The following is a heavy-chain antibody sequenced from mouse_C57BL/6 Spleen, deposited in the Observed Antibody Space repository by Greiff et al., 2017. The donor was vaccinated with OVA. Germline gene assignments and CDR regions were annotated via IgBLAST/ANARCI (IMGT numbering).Heavy chain of an antibody. V-gene: IGHV1-82*01. J-gene: IGHJ4*01. CDR3: ARSMDY. CDR2: IYPGDGDT. CDR1: GYAFSSSW. Sequence: QVQLQQSGPELVKPGASVKISCKASGYAFSSSWMNWVEQRPGKGLEWIGRIYPGDGDTNYNGKFKGKATLTADKSSSTAYMQLSSLTSEDSAVYFCARSMDYWGQGTSVTVSS.